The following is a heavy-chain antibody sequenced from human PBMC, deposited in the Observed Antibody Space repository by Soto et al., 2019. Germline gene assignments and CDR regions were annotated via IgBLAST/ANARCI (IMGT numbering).Heavy chain of an antibody. CDR3: AMGYSYAPFDP. Sequence: VGSLRLSCAASGFTFSYYWMSWVRQAPGKGLEWLATIKMDGSEKKYVDSVRGRFTTSRDNAKNSLSLQMNSLRADDTAVYYCAMGYSYAPFDPWGQGTLVTVSS. CDR2: IKMDGSEK. D-gene: IGHD5-18*01. CDR1: GFTFSYYW. V-gene: IGHV3-7*03. J-gene: IGHJ5*02.